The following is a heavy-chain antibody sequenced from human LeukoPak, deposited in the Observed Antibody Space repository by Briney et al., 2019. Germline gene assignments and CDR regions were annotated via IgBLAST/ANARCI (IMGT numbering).Heavy chain of an antibody. J-gene: IGHJ5*02. Sequence: SETLSLTCTVSGASISSGGFYWSWLRQPAGKGLEWIGRIYTNGSPNYNPSLKSRVTISLDTSKNQFSLKVKSLTAADTAVYFCARTSSSWYGLDWFDPWGQGTLVTVSS. CDR1: GASISSGGFY. CDR3: ARTSSSWYGLDWFDP. D-gene: IGHD6-13*01. CDR2: IYTNGSP. V-gene: IGHV4-61*02.